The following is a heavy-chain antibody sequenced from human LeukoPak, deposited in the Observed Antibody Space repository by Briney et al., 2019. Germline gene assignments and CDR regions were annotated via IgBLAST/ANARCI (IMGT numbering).Heavy chain of an antibody. CDR3: VRDGVRGSYDHTHFDY. V-gene: IGHV3-7*01. CDR2: TDQVESEK. J-gene: IGHJ4*02. CDR1: GFTFSSYA. D-gene: IGHD3-22*01. Sequence: GGSLRLSCAASGFTFSSYAMSWVRQAPGKGLEWVANTDQVESEKYYVDSVKGRFAISRDNAKNSLYLQMNSLRVEDTAVYYCVRDGVRGSYDHTHFDYWGPGTVVTVSS.